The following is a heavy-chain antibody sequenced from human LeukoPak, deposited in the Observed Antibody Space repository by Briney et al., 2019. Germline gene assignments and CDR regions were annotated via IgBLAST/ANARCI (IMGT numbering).Heavy chain of an antibody. V-gene: IGHV3-23*01. J-gene: IGHJ4*02. D-gene: IGHD1-26*01. Sequence: GGSLRLSCAASAFTFSNYAMNWVRQAPGKGLEWVSVISSTGVTTYYADSVKGRFTISRDNSKNTLYLQMNSLRAEDTGVYYCAKLITPATTGGIDYWGQGTLVTVSS. CDR2: ISSTGVTT. CDR1: AFTFSNYA. CDR3: AKLITPATTGGIDY.